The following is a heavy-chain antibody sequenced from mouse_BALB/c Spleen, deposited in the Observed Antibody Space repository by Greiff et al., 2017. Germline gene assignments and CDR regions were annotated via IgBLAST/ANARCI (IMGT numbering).Heavy chain of an antibody. CDR2: ISSGGST. Sequence: EVTLVGSGGGLVKPGGSLKLSCAASGFTFSSYAMSWVRQTPEKRLEWVASISSGGSTYYPDSVKGRFTISRDNARNILYLQMSSLRSEDTAMYYCATGYYFDYWGQGTTLTVSS. D-gene: IGHD1-2*01. CDR3: ATGYYFDY. J-gene: IGHJ2*01. CDR1: GFTFSSYA. V-gene: IGHV5-6-5*01.